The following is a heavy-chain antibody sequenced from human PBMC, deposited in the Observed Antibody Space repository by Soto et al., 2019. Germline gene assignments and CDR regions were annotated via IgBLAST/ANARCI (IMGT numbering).Heavy chain of an antibody. CDR1: GGSFSGYY. CDR3: ARGQGIPSSSWANFYYGMDV. V-gene: IGHV4-34*01. D-gene: IGHD6-13*01. CDR2: INHSGST. Sequence: PSETLSLTCAVYGGSFSGYYWSWIRQPPGKGLEWIGEINHSGSTNYNPSLKSRVTISVDTSKNQFSLKLSSVTAADTAVYYCARGQGIPSSSWANFYYGMDVWGQGTTVTVSS. J-gene: IGHJ6*02.